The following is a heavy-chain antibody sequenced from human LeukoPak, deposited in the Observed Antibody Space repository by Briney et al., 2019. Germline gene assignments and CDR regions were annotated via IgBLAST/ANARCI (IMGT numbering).Heavy chain of an antibody. CDR2: ISAYNGNT. CDR1: GYTSTSYG. V-gene: IGHV1-18*01. D-gene: IGHD3-22*01. J-gene: IGHJ4*02. Sequence: ASVKVSCKASGYTSTSYGISWVRQAPGQGLEWMGWISAYNGNTNYAQKLQGRVTMTTDTSTSTAYMELRSLRSDDTAVYYCARSIVVVGSLDYWGQGTLVTVSS. CDR3: ARSIVVVGSLDY.